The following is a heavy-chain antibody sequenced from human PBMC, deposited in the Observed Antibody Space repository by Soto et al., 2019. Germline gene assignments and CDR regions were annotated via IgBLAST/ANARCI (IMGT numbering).Heavy chain of an antibody. V-gene: IGHV4-30-4*01. Sequence: SETLSLTCSVSGGSISSGYYYWSWIRQPPGKGLEWSGNIYYSGNTYYNPSLKSRLIISIETSKNQFSLKLGSVTAAATPVYYFANTSLYGMDVGGKGTTVTVS. D-gene: IGHD6-6*01. CDR2: IYYSGNT. CDR3: ANTSLYGMDV. CDR1: GGSISSGYYY. J-gene: IGHJ6*04.